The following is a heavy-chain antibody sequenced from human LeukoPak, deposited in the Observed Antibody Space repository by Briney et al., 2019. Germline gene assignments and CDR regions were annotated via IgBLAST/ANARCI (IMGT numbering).Heavy chain of an antibody. Sequence: GASVKVSCKAFGYTFTSDYMHWVRQAPGQGPEWMGVISPSGGSTTYAQKFQGRVTMTEDTSTDTAYMELSSLRSEDTAVYYCATTRYDSSGYNPRGDWSYWGQGTLVTVSS. CDR1: GYTFTSDY. J-gene: IGHJ4*02. D-gene: IGHD3-22*01. V-gene: IGHV1-46*01. CDR3: ATTRYDSSGYNPRGDWSY. CDR2: ISPSGGST.